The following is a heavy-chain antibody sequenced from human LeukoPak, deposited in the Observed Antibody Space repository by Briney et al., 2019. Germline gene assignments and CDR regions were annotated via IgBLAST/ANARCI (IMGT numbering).Heavy chain of an antibody. Sequence: ASVKVSCKASGYTFTSYYTHWVRQAPGQGLEWMGWINPNSGGTNYAQKFQGRVTMTRDTSISTAYMELSRLRSDDTAVYYCARDRNGGFYYYYYMDVWGKGTTVTISS. D-gene: IGHD2-8*01. J-gene: IGHJ6*03. CDR2: INPNSGGT. CDR1: GYTFTSYY. V-gene: IGHV1-2*02. CDR3: ARDRNGGFYYYYYMDV.